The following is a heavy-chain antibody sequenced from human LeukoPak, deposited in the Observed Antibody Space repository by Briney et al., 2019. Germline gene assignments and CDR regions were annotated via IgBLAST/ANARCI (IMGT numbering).Heavy chain of an antibody. D-gene: IGHD3-22*01. CDR3: AKDHPAYDSSGYFPPRI. Sequence: PGGSLRLSCAASGFTFNSYGMHWVRQAPGKGLEWVAFIRHDESNKYYADSVKGRFTISRDNSKNTLYLQMNSLRAEDTAVYYCAKDHPAYDSSGYFPPRIWGQGTMVTVSS. CDR1: GFTFNSYG. CDR2: IRHDESNK. V-gene: IGHV3-30*02. J-gene: IGHJ3*02.